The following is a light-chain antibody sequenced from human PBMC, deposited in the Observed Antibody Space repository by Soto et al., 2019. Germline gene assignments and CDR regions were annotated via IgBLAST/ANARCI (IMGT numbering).Light chain of an antibody. Sequence: SYELTQPPSVSVAPGQTARITCEGDNIGSKNVHWYQQKSGQAPVLVVYDESDRPSGIPERFSGSDSRDMATLTISRVEAGDEADYHCQVWDRLSDYVFGSGTKVTVL. J-gene: IGLJ1*01. V-gene: IGLV3-21*02. CDR3: QVWDRLSDYV. CDR1: NIGSKN. CDR2: DES.